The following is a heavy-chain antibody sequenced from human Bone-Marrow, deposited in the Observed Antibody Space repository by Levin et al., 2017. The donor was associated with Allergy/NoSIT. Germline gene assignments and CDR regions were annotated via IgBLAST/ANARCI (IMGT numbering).Heavy chain of an antibody. J-gene: IGHJ4*02. CDR3: ARYGSGSHFLHEYYFDY. CDR2: ISSDSSDL. D-gene: IGHD3-10*01. V-gene: IGHV3-21*06. Sequence: GGSLRLSCIVSGFTFSDYSIYWVRQAPGKGLEWISSISSDSSDLYYADSVKGRFTISRDNSKNTLYLQMNSLRAEDTAVYYCARYGSGSHFLHEYYFDYWGQGTLVTVSS. CDR1: GFTFSDYS.